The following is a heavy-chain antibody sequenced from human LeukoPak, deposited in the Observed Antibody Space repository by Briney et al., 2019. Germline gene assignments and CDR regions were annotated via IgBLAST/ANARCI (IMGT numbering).Heavy chain of an antibody. CDR2: ITGDSNYI. V-gene: IGHV3-21*01. Sequence: GGSLRLSCAASGFTFNDYTLNWVRQPPGKGLEWVSSITGDSNYIYYADSVKGRFTVSRDNAKNSLYLHINSLRAEDTAVYYCARVQGSPYWGQGTLVTVSS. CDR1: GFTFNDYT. CDR3: ARVQGSPY. J-gene: IGHJ4*02.